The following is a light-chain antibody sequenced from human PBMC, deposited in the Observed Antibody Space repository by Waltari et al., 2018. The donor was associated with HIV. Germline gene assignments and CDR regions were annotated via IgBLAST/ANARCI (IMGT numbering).Light chain of an antibody. CDR1: TSDIGGYNH. J-gene: IGLJ2*01. Sequence: QSAPTQPASVSGSPGQSITISCTGTTSDIGGYNHVSWYQQHPDKAPKPVIYEVSNRPSGGSNRLSGSKSGNTASLTISGLQAEDEADYYCSSYTSSSTVVFGGGTKLTVL. V-gene: IGLV2-14*01. CDR2: EVS. CDR3: SSYTSSSTVV.